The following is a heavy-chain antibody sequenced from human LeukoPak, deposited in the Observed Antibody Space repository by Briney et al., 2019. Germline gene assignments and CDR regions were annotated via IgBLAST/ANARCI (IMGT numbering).Heavy chain of an antibody. Sequence: ASVKVSCKASGYTFTSYGISWVRQAPGQGLEWMGWINPNSGGTYYAQKFQGRVTMTSDTSISTAYMELSRLRSDNTAVYYCARDLYGGTSATFDYWGQGTLATVSS. J-gene: IGHJ4*02. CDR2: INPNSGGT. V-gene: IGHV1-2*02. CDR3: ARDLYGGTSATFDY. D-gene: IGHD4-23*01. CDR1: GYTFTSYG.